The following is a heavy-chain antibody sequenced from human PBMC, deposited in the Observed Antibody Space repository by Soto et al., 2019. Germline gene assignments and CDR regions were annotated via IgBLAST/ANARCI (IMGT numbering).Heavy chain of an antibody. CDR1: GGTFSSYA. D-gene: IGHD6-19*01. J-gene: IGHJ6*02. V-gene: IGHV1-69*06. CDR3: ARRPITLIAVAYYYYGMDV. CDR2: IIPIFGTA. Sequence: AASVKVSCKASGGTFSSYAISWVRQAPGQGLEWMGGIIPIFGTANYAQKFQGRVTITADKSTSTAYMELRSLRSEDTAVYYCARRPITLIAVAYYYYGMDVWGQGTTVTVSS.